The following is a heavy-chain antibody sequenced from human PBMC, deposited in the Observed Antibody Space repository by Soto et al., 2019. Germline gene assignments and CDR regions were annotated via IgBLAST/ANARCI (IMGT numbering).Heavy chain of an antibody. D-gene: IGHD3-10*01. V-gene: IGHV4-31*03. J-gene: IGHJ6*02. CDR2: IYYSGST. CDR3: ARDEQRGSSSGMDV. CDR1: GGSISSGGYY. Sequence: SETLSLTCTVSGGSISSGGYYWSWIRQHPGKGLEWIVYIYYSGSTYYNPSVKSRVTISVDTYKNQFSLKLSSVTAADTAVYYCARDEQRGSSSGMDVWGQGTTVTVSS.